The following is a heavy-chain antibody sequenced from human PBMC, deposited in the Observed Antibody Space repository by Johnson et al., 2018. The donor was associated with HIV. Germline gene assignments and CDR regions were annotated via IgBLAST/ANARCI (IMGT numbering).Heavy chain of an antibody. CDR3: ARDGLAARVVGAFDI. J-gene: IGHJ3*02. Sequence: VQLVESGGGLVKPGGSLRLSCAASGFTFDDYGMSWVRQAPGKGLEWVSGINWNGGSTGYADSVKGRFTISRDNAKNSLYLQMNSLRAEDTALYYCARDGLAARVVGAFDIWGQGTMVTVSS. CDR2: INWNGGST. D-gene: IGHD6-13*01. V-gene: IGHV3-20*04. CDR1: GFTFDDYG.